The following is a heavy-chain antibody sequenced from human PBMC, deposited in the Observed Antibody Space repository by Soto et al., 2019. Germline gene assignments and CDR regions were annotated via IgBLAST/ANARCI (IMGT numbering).Heavy chain of an antibody. D-gene: IGHD3-10*01. CDR2: IYHSGST. Sequence: QVQLQESGPGLVKPSGTLSLTCAVSSGSISSSNWWSWVRQPPGKGLEWIGEIYHSGSTNYNPSLKSRVTISVDKSKNQFSLKLSSVTAADTAVYYCARSYYYGSGPYYMDVWGKGTTVTVSS. J-gene: IGHJ6*03. CDR1: SGSISSSNW. CDR3: ARSYYYGSGPYYMDV. V-gene: IGHV4-4*02.